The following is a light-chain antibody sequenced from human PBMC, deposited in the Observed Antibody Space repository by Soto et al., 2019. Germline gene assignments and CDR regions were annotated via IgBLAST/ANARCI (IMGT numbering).Light chain of an antibody. CDR1: QSVSIY. V-gene: IGKV3D-15*01. CDR3: QQYNHWPPIT. CDR2: DAS. Sequence: EIVLTQSPAILSVSPGERATLSCXASQSVSIYLAWYQQKPGQAPKLLXYDASTRATGIPARFSGSGSGTDFALTISSLRSEDSAVYFCQQYNHWPPITFGQGTRLEIK. J-gene: IGKJ5*01.